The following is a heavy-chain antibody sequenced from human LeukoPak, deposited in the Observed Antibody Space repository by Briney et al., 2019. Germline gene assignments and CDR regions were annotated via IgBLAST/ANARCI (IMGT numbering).Heavy chain of an antibody. J-gene: IGHJ6*03. V-gene: IGHV1-8*01. D-gene: IGHD1-1*01. CDR1: GYTFTSYG. Sequence: ASVKVSCKASGYTFTSYGINWVRQATGQGLEWMGWMNPNSGNTGYAQKFQGRVTMTRNTSISTAYMELSSLRSEDTAVYYCARGVGTTLYYYYYYYMDVWGKGTTVTVSS. CDR3: ARGVGTTLYYYYYYYMDV. CDR2: MNPNSGNT.